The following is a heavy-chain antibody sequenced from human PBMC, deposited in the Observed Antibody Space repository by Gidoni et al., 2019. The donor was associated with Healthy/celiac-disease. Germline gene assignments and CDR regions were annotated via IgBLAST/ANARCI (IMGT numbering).Heavy chain of an antibody. CDR2: IYYSGST. D-gene: IGHD3-22*01. CDR3: ARDLGSYYDSSGIYDAFDI. J-gene: IGHJ3*02. CDR1: GGPLRNVDYY. V-gene: IGHV4-30-4*01. Sequence: QVQLQESGPGLVKPSQTLSLPCTFSGGPLRNVDYYWSWIRQPPGKGLEWIGYIYYSGSTYYNPSLKSRVTISVDTSKNQFSLKLSSVTAADTAVYYCARDLGSYYDSSGIYDAFDIWGQGTMVTVSS.